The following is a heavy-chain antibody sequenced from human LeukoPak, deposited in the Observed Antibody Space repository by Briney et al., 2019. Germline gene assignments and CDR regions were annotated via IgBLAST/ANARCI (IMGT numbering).Heavy chain of an antibody. CDR1: GYTFTGYY. V-gene: IGHV1-46*01. J-gene: IGHJ4*02. D-gene: IGHD4-17*01. Sequence: ASVKVSCKASGYTFTGYYMHWVRQAPGQGLEWMGIINPSGGSTSYAQKFQGRVTMTRDTSTSTVYMELSSLRSEDTAVYYCARNHRLGYGDLPRDYWGQGTLVTVSS. CDR2: INPSGGST. CDR3: ARNHRLGYGDLPRDY.